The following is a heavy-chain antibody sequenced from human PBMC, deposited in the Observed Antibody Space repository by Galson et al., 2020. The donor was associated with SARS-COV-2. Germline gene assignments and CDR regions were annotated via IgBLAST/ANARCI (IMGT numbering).Heavy chain of an antibody. V-gene: IGHV4-4*02. CDR2: VSHSGTT. D-gene: IGHD2-2*01. Sequence: SQTPSLTCGVSGDSISGDYWWTWVRQPPGKGLEWVGEVSHSGTTGYTPSLKRRVTMSVDKSKNQFSLNLTSVTAADTAIYYCARATAAYRRPYCDYDMDVWGKGTTVTVSS. CDR1: GDSISGDYW. CDR3: ARATAAYRRPYCDYDMDV. J-gene: IGHJ6*03.